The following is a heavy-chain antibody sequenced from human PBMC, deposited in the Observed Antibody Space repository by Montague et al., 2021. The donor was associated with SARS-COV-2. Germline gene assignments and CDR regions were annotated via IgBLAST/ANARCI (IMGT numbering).Heavy chain of an antibody. D-gene: IGHD1-1*01. J-gene: IGHJ6*02. CDR1: GDSVSGHSAT. CDR3: TSGREGNYNVMDV. Sequence: CAISGDSVSGHSATWDWVTQSPSRRLEWLGRTYYRSKWYNDYAVSVRGRVTINPDTSKNQFSLQLNSVTPEDTAIYYCTSGREGNYNVMDVWGQGTTVTVSS. V-gene: IGHV6-1*01. CDR2: TYYRSKWYN.